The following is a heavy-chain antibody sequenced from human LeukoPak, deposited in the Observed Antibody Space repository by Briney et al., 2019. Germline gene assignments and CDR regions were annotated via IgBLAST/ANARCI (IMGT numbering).Heavy chain of an antibody. J-gene: IGHJ4*02. V-gene: IGHV4-61*02. CDR1: GGSISSGSYY. CDR3: ARGREDYYDSSGFDY. D-gene: IGHD3-22*01. CDR2: IYTSRST. Sequence: PLETLSLTCTVSGGSISSGSYYWSWIRQPAGKGLEWIGRIYTSRSTNYNPSLKSRVTISVDTSKNQFSLKLSSVTAADTAVYYCARGREDYYDSSGFDYWGQGTLVTVSS.